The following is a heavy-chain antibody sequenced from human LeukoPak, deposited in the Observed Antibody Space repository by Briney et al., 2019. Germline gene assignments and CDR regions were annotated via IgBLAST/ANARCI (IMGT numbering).Heavy chain of an antibody. Sequence: SETLSLTCTVSGGSISSYYWSWIRQPPGKGLEWIGYIYYSGSTNYNPSLKSRVTISVDTSKNQFSLKLSSVTAADTAVYYCARQVAYCGGDCYPANFDYWGQGTLVTVSS. J-gene: IGHJ4*02. D-gene: IGHD2-21*02. CDR3: ARQVAYCGGDCYPANFDY. V-gene: IGHV4-59*08. CDR2: IYYSGST. CDR1: GGSISSYY.